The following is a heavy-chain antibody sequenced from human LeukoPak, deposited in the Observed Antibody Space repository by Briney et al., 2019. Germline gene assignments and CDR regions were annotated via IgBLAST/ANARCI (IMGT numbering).Heavy chain of an antibody. J-gene: IGHJ3*02. CDR3: ARDYSDFWSGYYTSGAFDI. CDR2: IYSGGST. D-gene: IGHD3-3*01. CDR1: GFTVSSNY. Sequence: PGGSLRLSCAASGFTVSSNYMSWVRQAPGKGLEWVSVIYSGGSTYYADSVKGRFTISRDNSKNTLYLQMNSLRAEDTAVYYCARDYSDFWSGYYTSGAFDIWGQGTMVTVSS. V-gene: IGHV3-66*01.